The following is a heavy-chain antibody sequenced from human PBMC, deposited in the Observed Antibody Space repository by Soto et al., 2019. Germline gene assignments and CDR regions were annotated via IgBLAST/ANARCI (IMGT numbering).Heavy chain of an antibody. D-gene: IGHD2-21*01. CDR3: ASVDGVVAALYAFDI. CDR2: IYYSGST. J-gene: IGHJ3*02. V-gene: IGHV4-30-4*01. Sequence: QVQLQESGPGLVKPSQTLSLTCTVSGGSISSGDYYWSWIRQPPGKGLEWIGYIYYSGSTYYNPSLKMQVTISVDSSKNHFSLKLSSVTAAATAVYYCASVDGVVAALYAFDIWGQGTMVTVSS. CDR1: GGSISSGDYY.